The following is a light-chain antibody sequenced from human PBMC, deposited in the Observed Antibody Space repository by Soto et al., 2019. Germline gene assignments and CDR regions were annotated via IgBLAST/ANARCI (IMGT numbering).Light chain of an antibody. CDR1: QSVSSK. CDR3: QQYNNWPGT. V-gene: IGKV3-15*01. CDR2: GAS. Sequence: EIVLTQSPGTLSVSPGERATLSCRASQSVSSKLAWYQQKPGQAPRLLFYGASTGATGIPARFSGSGSETEVTLSISSLQSEEFAVYYCQQYNNWPGTFGQGTKVEIK. J-gene: IGKJ1*01.